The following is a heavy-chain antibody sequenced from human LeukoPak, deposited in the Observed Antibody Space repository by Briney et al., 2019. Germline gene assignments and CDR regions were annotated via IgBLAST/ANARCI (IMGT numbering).Heavy chain of an antibody. CDR2: IYSGGTI. V-gene: IGHV3-53*01. Sequence: GGSLRLSCAASGFTVSSNYMSWVRQAPGKGLEWVSVIYSGGTIYYADSVKGRFTISRDNSKNTLYLQMNSLRAEDTAVYYCARDDSTPYWGQGTLVTVSS. D-gene: IGHD5/OR15-5a*01. CDR3: ARDDSTPY. J-gene: IGHJ4*02. CDR1: GFTVSSNY.